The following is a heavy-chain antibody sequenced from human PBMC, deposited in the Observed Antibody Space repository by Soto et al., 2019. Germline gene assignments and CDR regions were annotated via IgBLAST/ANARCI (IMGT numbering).Heavy chain of an antibody. J-gene: IGHJ5*02. Sequence: QVQLQESGPGLVRPSETLSLTCSVSNESIHGYYWSWIRQPPGKGLEWIGYVYFSGSDNSNPCLNSRVTISINTSTKQLSLRLSSVTAADTAVYYCARIIATPGTTIDLLGQGTLVTVSS. V-gene: IGHV4-59*01. CDR3: ARIIATPGTTIDL. CDR1: NESIHGYY. D-gene: IGHD6-13*01. CDR2: VYFSGSD.